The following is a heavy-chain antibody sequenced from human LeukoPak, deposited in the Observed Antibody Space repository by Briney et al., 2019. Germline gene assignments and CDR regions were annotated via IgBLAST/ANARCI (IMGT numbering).Heavy chain of an antibody. Sequence: GGSLRLSCAASGFTFDDYAMHWVRQAPGNGLEWVSLISWDGGSTYYADSVKGRFTISRDNSKISLYLQMNSLRAEDTALYYCAKDILPLERSGYMDVWGKGTTVTVSS. CDR1: GFTFDDYA. D-gene: IGHD2-15*01. CDR2: ISWDGGST. J-gene: IGHJ6*03. CDR3: AKDILPLERSGYMDV. V-gene: IGHV3-43D*03.